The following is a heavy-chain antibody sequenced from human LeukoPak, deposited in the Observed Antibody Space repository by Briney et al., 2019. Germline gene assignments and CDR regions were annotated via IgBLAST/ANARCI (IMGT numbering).Heavy chain of an antibody. CDR3: ARVDRYHFYLDV. V-gene: IGHV1-69*05. CDR2: IMPLFNTP. CDR1: GGTFSSYT. J-gene: IGHJ6*03. Sequence: SVKVSCKASGGTFSSYTITWVRQAPGQGLEWMGGIMPLFNTPDYAQQFQGRVTITTDESTSTAYMELSSLRFEDTAMYYCARVDRYHFYLDVWGKGTTVTVSS.